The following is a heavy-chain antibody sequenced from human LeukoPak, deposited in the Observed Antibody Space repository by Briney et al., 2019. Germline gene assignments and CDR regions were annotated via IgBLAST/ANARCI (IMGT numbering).Heavy chain of an antibody. Sequence: PGRSLRLSCVASGFTFSSYGMHWVRQAPGKGLEWVALISYEGSIQYYADSVKGRFTISRDNSKNTVYLQVNRLRPDDTAIYYCAKYGRLTTSYIDYWGQGTLVSVSS. CDR1: GFTFSSYG. CDR3: AKYGRLTTSYIDY. CDR2: ISYEGSIQ. J-gene: IGHJ4*02. V-gene: IGHV3-30*18. D-gene: IGHD4-17*01.